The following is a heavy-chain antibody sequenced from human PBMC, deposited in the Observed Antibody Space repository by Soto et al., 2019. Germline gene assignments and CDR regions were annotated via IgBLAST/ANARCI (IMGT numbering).Heavy chain of an antibody. CDR1: GFTVSSNY. CDR2: IYSGGST. V-gene: IGHV3-53*01. D-gene: IGHD2-21*02. CDR3: ARERHLVYGETAGWYYYYYYGRDV. Sequence: GGSLRLSCAASGFTVSSNYTSWVRQAPGKGLEWVSVIYSGGSTYYADSVKGRFTISRDNSKNTLYLQMNSLRAEDTAVYYCARERHLVYGETAGWYYYYYYGRDVWGQGTTVPVS. J-gene: IGHJ6*01.